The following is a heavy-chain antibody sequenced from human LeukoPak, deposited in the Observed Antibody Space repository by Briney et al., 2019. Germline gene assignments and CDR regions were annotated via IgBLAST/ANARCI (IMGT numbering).Heavy chain of an antibody. CDR1: GGSISSYY. CDR2: IFYSGST. CDR3: ARGYSSNWQLNWFDP. Sequence: SETLSLICTVSGGSISSYYLSWIRQPAGKGLEWIGYIFYSGSTNYNPSLKSRLTISVDTSKNQFSLKLSSVTAADTAVYYCARGYSSNWQLNWFDPWGQGTLVTVSS. D-gene: IGHD6-13*01. V-gene: IGHV4-59*01. J-gene: IGHJ5*02.